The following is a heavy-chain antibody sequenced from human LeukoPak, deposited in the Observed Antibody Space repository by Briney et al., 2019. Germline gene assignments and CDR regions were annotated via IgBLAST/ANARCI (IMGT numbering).Heavy chain of an antibody. D-gene: IGHD3-10*01. Sequence: PGGSLRLSCAASGFTFSSYWMSWVRQAPGKGLEWVANIKQDGSEKYYADSVKGRFTISRDNAKNSLYLQMNSLRAEDAAVYYCARDASSYYGSGSYSDYWGQGTLVTVSS. J-gene: IGHJ4*02. CDR2: IKQDGSEK. CDR1: GFTFSSYW. V-gene: IGHV3-7*01. CDR3: ARDASSYYGSGSYSDY.